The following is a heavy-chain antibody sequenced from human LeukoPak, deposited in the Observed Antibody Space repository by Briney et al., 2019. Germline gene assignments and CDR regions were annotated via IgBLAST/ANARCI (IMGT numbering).Heavy chain of an antibody. CDR3: ARGVAPSYYFDS. D-gene: IGHD5-12*01. V-gene: IGHV3-21*01. CDR2: ISSSSLYI. Sequence: GGSLRLSCAASGFTFGDYNMNWVRQAPGEGLEWVSSISSSSLYIYYSDSVKGRFTISRDTAKNSLFLQMDSLRADDTAVYYCARGVAPSYYFDSWGQGTLVTVSS. CDR1: GFTFGDYN. J-gene: IGHJ4*02.